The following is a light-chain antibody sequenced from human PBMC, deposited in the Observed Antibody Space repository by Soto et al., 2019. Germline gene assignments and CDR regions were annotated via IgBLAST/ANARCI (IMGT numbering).Light chain of an antibody. V-gene: IGLV1-47*01. CDR1: SSNIGSNY. Sequence: QSVLTQPPSASGTPGQRVTISYSGSSSNIGSNYVYWYHQLPGTAPKLVIYRNNQRPSGVPDRISGSKSGTSASLAISGLRSEDEADYDCAAWDDRLSGLVFGRGTKLTVL. CDR2: RNN. J-gene: IGLJ2*01. CDR3: AAWDDRLSGLV.